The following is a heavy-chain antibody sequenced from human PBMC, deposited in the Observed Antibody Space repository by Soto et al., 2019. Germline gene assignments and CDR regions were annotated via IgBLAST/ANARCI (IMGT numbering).Heavy chain of an antibody. CDR3: AAAALGYCSGGSCSQRPYYYGMDV. CDR1: GFTFSSYW. Sequence: GGSLRLSCAASGFTFSSYWMHWFRQAPGKGLVWVSRINSDGSSTSYADSVKGRFTISRDNAKNTLYLQMNSLRAEDTAVYYCAAAALGYCSGGSCSQRPYYYGMDVWGQGTTVTVSS. D-gene: IGHD2-15*01. J-gene: IGHJ6*02. CDR2: INSDGSST. V-gene: IGHV3-74*01.